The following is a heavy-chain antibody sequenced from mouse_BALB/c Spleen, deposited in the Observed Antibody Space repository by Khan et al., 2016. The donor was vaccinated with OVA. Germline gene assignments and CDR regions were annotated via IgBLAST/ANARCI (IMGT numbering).Heavy chain of an antibody. CDR2: ISYSGNI. J-gene: IGHJ2*01. D-gene: IGHD1-1*02. CDR1: GYSITSDYA. V-gene: IGHV3-2*02. Sequence: EVQLQESGPGLVKPSQSLSLTCTVTGYSITSDYAWNWIRQFPGNKLEWMGYISYSGNIHYNPSLKSRISINRDTSTNQFFLQLKSVTAEDTATEYCERSYGGDFDYWGQGTTLTVAS. CDR3: ERSYGGDFDY.